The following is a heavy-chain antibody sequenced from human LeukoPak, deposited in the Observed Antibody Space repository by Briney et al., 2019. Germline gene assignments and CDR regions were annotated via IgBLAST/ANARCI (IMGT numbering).Heavy chain of an antibody. V-gene: IGHV1-46*01. CDR3: ARAVTIFGVVMSSPHEIDY. J-gene: IGHJ4*02. D-gene: IGHD3-3*01. CDR2: INPSGGST. CDR1: GYTFTGYY. Sequence: ASVKVSCKASGYTFTGYYMHWVRQAPGQGLEWMGIINPSGGSTNYAQKFQGRVTTTRDMSTSTVYMEMSSLRSDDTAVYYCARAVTIFGVVMSSPHEIDYWGQGTLVTVSS.